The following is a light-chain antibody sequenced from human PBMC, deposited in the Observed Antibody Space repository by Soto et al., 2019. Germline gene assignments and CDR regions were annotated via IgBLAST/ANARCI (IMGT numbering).Light chain of an antibody. Sequence: QSVLTQPRSVSGSPGKSVTISCTGTSSDVGGYSYVSWYQQHPGKAPKVMIYDVSKRPSGVPDRFSGSKSGNTASLTISGLQADDEADYYCCSYAGSYTFVFGSGTKLTVL. CDR3: CSYAGSYTFV. CDR1: SSDVGGYSY. J-gene: IGLJ1*01. CDR2: DVS. V-gene: IGLV2-11*01.